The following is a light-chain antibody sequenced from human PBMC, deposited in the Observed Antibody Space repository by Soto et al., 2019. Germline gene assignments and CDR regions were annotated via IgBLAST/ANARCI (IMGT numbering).Light chain of an antibody. CDR3: QQTNTYLPLT. CDR2: GAS. V-gene: IGKV1-12*01. J-gene: IGKJ4*01. CDR1: QGINNW. Sequence: DIQMTQSPSSVSASVGDRVTITCRASQGINNWVAWYQQQPGKAPKLLMSGASTLQSGVPSRFSGGGSGTRFILIIISLQPEDFAASYCQQTNTYLPLTFGGGTKVELK.